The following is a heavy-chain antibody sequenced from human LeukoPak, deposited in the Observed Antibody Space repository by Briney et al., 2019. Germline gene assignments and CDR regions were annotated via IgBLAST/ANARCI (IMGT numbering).Heavy chain of an antibody. CDR2: IYSGGST. CDR3: ARAPMVRGVIEALDY. V-gene: IGHV3-53*01. J-gene: IGHJ4*02. D-gene: IGHD3-10*01. CDR1: GSTVSSNY. Sequence: GGSLRLSCAASGSTVSSNYMSWVRQAPGKGLEWVSVIYSGGSTYYADSVKGRFTISRDNSKSTLYLQMNSLRAEDTAVYYCARAPMVRGVIEALDYWGQGTLVTVSS.